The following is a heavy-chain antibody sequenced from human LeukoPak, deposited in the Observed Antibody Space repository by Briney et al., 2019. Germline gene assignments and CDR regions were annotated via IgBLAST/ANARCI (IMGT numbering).Heavy chain of an antibody. Sequence: PGGSLRLSCAASGFTFSSYWMHWVRQAPGKGLVWVSRINSDGSSTSYADSVKGRFTISRDNAKNTLYLQMNSLRAEDTAVYYCASAHSGSLMDYWGQGTLVTVSS. D-gene: IGHD1-26*01. CDR1: GFTFSSYW. V-gene: IGHV3-74*01. CDR3: ASAHSGSLMDY. J-gene: IGHJ4*02. CDR2: INSDGSST.